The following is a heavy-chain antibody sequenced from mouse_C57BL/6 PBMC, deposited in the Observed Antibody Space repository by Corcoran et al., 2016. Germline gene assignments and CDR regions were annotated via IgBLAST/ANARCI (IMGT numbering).Heavy chain of an antibody. CDR3: ANSNYGFYYFDY. Sequence: EFRLQQSGPELVKPGASVKISCKASGYSFTDYNMNWVKQSNGKSLEWIGVINPNYGTTSYNQKFKGKATLTVDQSSSTAYMQLNSLTSEDSAVYYCANSNYGFYYFDYWGQGTTLTVSS. CDR1: GYSFTDYN. V-gene: IGHV1-39*01. D-gene: IGHD2-5*01. CDR2: INPNYGTT. J-gene: IGHJ2*01.